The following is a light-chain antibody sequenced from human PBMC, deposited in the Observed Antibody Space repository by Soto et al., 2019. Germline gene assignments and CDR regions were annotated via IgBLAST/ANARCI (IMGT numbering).Light chain of an antibody. Sequence: QAAVTQPPSVSAAPGQKVTISCSGSSSNIENNYVSWYQQFPGTAPKLLIYDNNKRPSGIPDRFSGSKSGTSATLGITGLQTGDEADYYCGTWDSSLSAGVFGGGTKLTVL. CDR1: SSNIENNY. J-gene: IGLJ2*01. V-gene: IGLV1-51*01. CDR3: GTWDSSLSAGV. CDR2: DNN.